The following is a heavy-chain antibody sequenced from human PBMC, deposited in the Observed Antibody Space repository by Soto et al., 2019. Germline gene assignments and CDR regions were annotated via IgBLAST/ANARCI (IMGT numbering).Heavy chain of an antibody. CDR1: GFTFSSYA. D-gene: IGHD3-3*01. CDR3: ARDREATIVGVVIATGYFQH. J-gene: IGHJ1*01. V-gene: IGHV3-30-3*01. CDR2: ISYDGSNK. Sequence: QVQLVESGGGVVQPGRSLRLSCAASGFTFSSYAMHWVRQAPGKGLEWVAVISYDGSNKYYADSVKGRFTISRDNSKNTLYLQMNSLRAEDTAVYYCARDREATIVGVVIATGYFQHWGQGTLVTVSS.